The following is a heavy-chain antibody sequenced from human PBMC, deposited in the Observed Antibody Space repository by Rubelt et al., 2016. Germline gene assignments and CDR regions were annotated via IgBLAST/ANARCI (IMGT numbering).Heavy chain of an antibody. D-gene: IGHD6-13*01. Sequence: QVQLVQSGAEVKKPGASVKVSCKASGYTFTSYGISWVRQAPGQGLEWMGWISAYNGNTNYAPRVRGRVTMNTDTSTSTAYMELRSRRSADTAVYYCASMYSSSWYRGWFDPWGQVTLVTVSS. CDR3: ASMYSSSWYRGWFDP. CDR1: GYTFTSYG. J-gene: IGHJ5*02. CDR2: ISAYNGNT. V-gene: IGHV1-18*01.